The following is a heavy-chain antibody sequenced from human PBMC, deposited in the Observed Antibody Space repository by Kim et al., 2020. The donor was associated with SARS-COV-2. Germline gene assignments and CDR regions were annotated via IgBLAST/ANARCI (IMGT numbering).Heavy chain of an antibody. CDR1: GFTFSSYA. CDR2: ISGSGGST. V-gene: IGHV3-23*01. CDR3: AKTNYDSSGYYPYYFDY. D-gene: IGHD3-22*01. Sequence: GGSLRLSCAASGFTFSSYAMSWVRQAPGKGLEWVSAISGSGGSTYYADSVKGRFTISRDNSKNTLYLQMNSLRAEDTAVYYCAKTNYDSSGYYPYYFDYWGQGTLVTVSS. J-gene: IGHJ4*02.